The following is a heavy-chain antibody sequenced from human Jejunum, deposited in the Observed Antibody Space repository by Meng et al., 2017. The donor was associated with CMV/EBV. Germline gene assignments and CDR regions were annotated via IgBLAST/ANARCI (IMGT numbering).Heavy chain of an antibody. CDR3: ARGGAGSSLDV. V-gene: IGHV4-59*01. J-gene: IGHJ6*02. CDR1: GGSISHYY. Sequence: CTVSGGSISHYYWSWIRQPPGKGLEWIGYIYSSGTSNYNPSLKSRVTISVDTSKNQFSLRLSSVTAADTAVYYCARGGAGSSLDVWGRGTTVTVSS. CDR2: IYSSGTS.